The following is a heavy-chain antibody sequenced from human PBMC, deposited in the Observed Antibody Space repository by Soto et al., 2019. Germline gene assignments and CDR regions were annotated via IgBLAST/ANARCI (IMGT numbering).Heavy chain of an antibody. CDR1: GYIFTDYY. CDR2: INPNSGGT. V-gene: IGHV1-2*06. CDR3: ARDRTDTAMATVPDAFDI. D-gene: IGHD5-18*01. Sequence: ASMKVSCKASGYIFTDYYMHWVRQAPGQELGWMGRINPNSGGTNYAQKFQGRVTMTRDTSISTAYTELSSLRSEDMATYYCARDRTDTAMATVPDAFDIWGQGTMVTVSS. J-gene: IGHJ3*02.